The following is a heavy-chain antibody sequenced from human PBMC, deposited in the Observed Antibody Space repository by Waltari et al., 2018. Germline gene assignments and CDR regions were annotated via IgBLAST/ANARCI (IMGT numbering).Heavy chain of an antibody. CDR2: NIPILGIA. CDR3: ARESRGNQGGY. J-gene: IGHJ4*02. Sequence: QVQLVQSGAEVKKPGSSVKVSCKASGGPFSSYTISWGRPAPGQGLEWMGRNIPILGIANYEQKCKGRVTITADKFTSTAYMELSSLRSEDTAVYDGARESRGNQGGYWGQGTLVTVSS. D-gene: IGHD2-2*01. V-gene: IGHV1-69*08. CDR1: GGPFSSYT.